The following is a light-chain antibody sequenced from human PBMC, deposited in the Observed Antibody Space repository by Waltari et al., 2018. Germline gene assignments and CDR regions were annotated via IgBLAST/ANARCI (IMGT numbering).Light chain of an antibody. CDR1: SSDVGGYNY. V-gene: IGLV2-11*01. CDR3: CSYAGSYTFV. Sequence: QSALTQPRSVSGSPGQSVTISCTGTSSDVGGYNYVSRYQQHPGKAPQLMIYDVSKRPSGVPDRFSGSKSGNTASLTISGLQAEDEADYYCCSYAGSYTFVFGTGTKVTVL. J-gene: IGLJ1*01. CDR2: DVS.